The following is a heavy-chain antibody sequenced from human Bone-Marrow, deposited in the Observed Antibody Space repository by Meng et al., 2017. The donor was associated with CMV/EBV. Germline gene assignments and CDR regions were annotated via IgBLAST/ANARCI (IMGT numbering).Heavy chain of an antibody. CDR3: ARCVWGYCSSTSFPGPAAFDY. CDR1: GGSFSGYY. J-gene: IGHJ4*02. V-gene: IGHV4-34*01. Sequence: GSLRLSCAVYGGSFSGYYWSWIRQPPGKGLEWIGEINHSGSTNYNPSLKSRVTISVDTSKNQFSLKLSSVTAADTAVYYCARCVWGYCSSTSFPGPAAFDYWGQGTLVTVYS. CDR2: INHSGST. D-gene: IGHD2-2*01.